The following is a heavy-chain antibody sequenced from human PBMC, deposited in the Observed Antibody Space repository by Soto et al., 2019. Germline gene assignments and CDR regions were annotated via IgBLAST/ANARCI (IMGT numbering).Heavy chain of an antibody. V-gene: IGHV4-31*03. J-gene: IGHJ4*02. CDR2: IYYTGST. Sequence: QVQLQESGPGLMKPSQTLSLICTVSGVSISSGGYYWTWLRQHPRKGLESIGYIYYTGSTYYNPSLKSRVILYVDTSKNQFSLTVRSVTAADTAVYYCARGHPTGTEPYFDQWGKGTLVTVSS. D-gene: IGHD1-1*01. CDR1: GVSISSGGYY. CDR3: ARGHPTGTEPYFDQ.